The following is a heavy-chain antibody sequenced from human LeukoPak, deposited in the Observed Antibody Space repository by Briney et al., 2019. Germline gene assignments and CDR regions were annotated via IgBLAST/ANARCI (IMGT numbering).Heavy chain of an antibody. V-gene: IGHV3-23*01. CDR1: GFTFSNAW. Sequence: PGGSLRLSCAASGFTFSNAWMSWVRQAPGKGLEWVSGVSGSGSSTFYADSVKGRFTISRDNSKNILYLQMNSLRVEDTAVYYCAKSRVSSWGAIDYWGQGTLLTVSS. J-gene: IGHJ4*02. CDR2: VSGSGSST. D-gene: IGHD6-13*01. CDR3: AKSRVSSWGAIDY.